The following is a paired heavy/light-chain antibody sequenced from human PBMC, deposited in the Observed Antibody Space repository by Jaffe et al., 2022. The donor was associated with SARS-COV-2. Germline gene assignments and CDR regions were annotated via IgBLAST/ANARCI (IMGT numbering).Light chain of an antibody. CDR2: WAS. V-gene: IGKV4-1*01. CDR3: QQYYGIPLT. Sequence: DIVMTQSPDSLAVSLGERATINCRSSQSVLFSSNNKNYLAWYQQKPGQPPKLLISWASTRESGVPDRFSGSGSGTDFTLTISSLQAEDVAVYYCQQYYGIPLTFGGGTKVEIK. J-gene: IGKJ4*01. CDR1: QSVLFSSNNKNY.
Heavy chain of an antibody. D-gene: IGHD6-13*01. Sequence: EVQLVESGGGLIQPGGSLRLSCAASGFIVSSNYMGWVRQAPGKGLEWISVIYSGGNTFYADSVMGRFTISRDNSENTLFLQMNSLRAEDTAVYYCTRAVGAPGVYFDYWGQGTLVTVSS. CDR2: IYSGGNT. CDR1: GFIVSSNY. CDR3: TRAVGAPGVYFDY. J-gene: IGHJ4*02. V-gene: IGHV3-53*01.